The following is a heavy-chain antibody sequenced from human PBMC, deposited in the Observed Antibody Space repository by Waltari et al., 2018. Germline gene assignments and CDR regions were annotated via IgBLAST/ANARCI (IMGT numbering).Heavy chain of an antibody. CDR1: GFTFDDYT. V-gene: IGHV3-43*01. D-gene: IGHD6-13*01. CDR3: AKDTGLGAAAKYYFDY. J-gene: IGHJ4*02. CDR2: ISWDGGST. Sequence: EVQLVESGGVVVQPGGSLRLSCAASGFTFDDYTMHWVRQAPGKGLEWVSLISWDGGSTYYADSVKGRFTISRDNSKNSLYLQMNSLRTEDTALYYCAKDTGLGAAAKYYFDYWGQGTLVTVSS.